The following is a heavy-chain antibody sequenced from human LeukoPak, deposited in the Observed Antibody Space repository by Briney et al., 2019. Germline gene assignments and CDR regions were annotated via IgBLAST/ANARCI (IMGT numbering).Heavy chain of an antibody. CDR2: IYHSGST. V-gene: IGHV4-39*07. D-gene: IGHD3-9*01. CDR1: GGSISSSSYY. CDR3: ARGYYDILTGYYPVDY. Sequence: PSETLSLTCTVSGGSISSSSYYWGWIRQPPGKGLEWIGSIYHSGSTYYNPSLKSRVTISVDRSKNQFSLKLSSVTAADTAVYYCARGYYDILTGYYPVDYWGQGTLVTVSS. J-gene: IGHJ4*02.